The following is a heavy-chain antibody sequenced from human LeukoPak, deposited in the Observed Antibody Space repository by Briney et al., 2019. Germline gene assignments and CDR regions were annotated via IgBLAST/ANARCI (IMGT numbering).Heavy chain of an antibody. CDR1: GGSINTNNYH. Sequence: SETLSLTCTASGGSINTNNYHWAWIRQPPGKGLEWIGSIYYTGRTYYNPSLKSRVTISLDTSKNQFSLQLSSVTAADTAVYYCVTDSGWFGGQRFDYWGQGTLVPVSS. D-gene: IGHD3-10*01. J-gene: IGHJ4*02. CDR3: VTDSGWFGGQRFDY. V-gene: IGHV4-39*07. CDR2: IYYTGRT.